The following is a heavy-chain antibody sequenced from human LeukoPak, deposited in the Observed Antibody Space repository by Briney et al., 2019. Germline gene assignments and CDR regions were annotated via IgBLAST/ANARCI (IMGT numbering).Heavy chain of an antibody. D-gene: IGHD6-13*01. J-gene: IGHJ6*04. Sequence: PSETLSLTCTVSGGSISSYYWSWIRQPPGKGLEWIGYIYYSGSTNYNPSLKSRVTISVDTSKNQFSLKLSSVTAADTAVYYCARAAVSLDGELPPLESTLNRPGIADVWGKGTTVTVSS. CDR3: ARAAVSLDGELPPLESTLNRPGIADV. CDR1: GGSISSYY. V-gene: IGHV4-59*01. CDR2: IYYSGST.